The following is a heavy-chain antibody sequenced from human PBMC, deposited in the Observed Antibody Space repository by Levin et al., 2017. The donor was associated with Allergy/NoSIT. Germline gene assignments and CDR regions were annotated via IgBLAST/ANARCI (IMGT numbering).Heavy chain of an antibody. D-gene: IGHD2-21*01. CDR2: VSGTGVTA. CDR1: GFSFSSYT. Sequence: GESLKISCVASGFSFSSYTMTWVRHVPGKGLEWVSSVSGTGVTAYYADSVKGRFTISRDNSENTVSLQMSSLRAEDTAVYCCAKAQAYCGVDCVESYFGFDVWGLGTTVTVSS. J-gene: IGHJ6*02. CDR3: AKAQAYCGVDCVESYFGFDV. V-gene: IGHV3-23*01.